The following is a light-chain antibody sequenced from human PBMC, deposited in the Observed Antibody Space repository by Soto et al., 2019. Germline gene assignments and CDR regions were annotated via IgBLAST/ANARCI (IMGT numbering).Light chain of an antibody. CDR1: QSISSY. J-gene: IGKJ2*01. V-gene: IGKV1-39*01. CDR3: QQSYSTPYT. CDR2: AAS. Sequence: DIQMTQSPSSLSASVGDRVTITCRASQSISSYLNWYQQKPGKAPKILIYAASSFQTAVPSRFSGSGSGTDFTLTISSLHPEDFATYYCQQSYSTPYTFGQGTKLEIK.